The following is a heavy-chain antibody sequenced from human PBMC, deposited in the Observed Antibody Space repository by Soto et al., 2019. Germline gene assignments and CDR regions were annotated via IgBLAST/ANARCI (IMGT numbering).Heavy chain of an antibody. V-gene: IGHV3-30*17. CDR1: GFPFDDFA. Sequence: GGSLRLSCTGSGFPFDDFAINWVRQAPGKGLEWVAVISYDGSNKYYADSVKGRFTISRDNSKNTLYLQMNSLRAEDTAVYYCAKEGVVATTPNYYYGMDVWGQGTTVTVSS. CDR3: AKEGVVATTPNYYYGMDV. CDR2: ISYDGSNK. J-gene: IGHJ6*02. D-gene: IGHD5-12*01.